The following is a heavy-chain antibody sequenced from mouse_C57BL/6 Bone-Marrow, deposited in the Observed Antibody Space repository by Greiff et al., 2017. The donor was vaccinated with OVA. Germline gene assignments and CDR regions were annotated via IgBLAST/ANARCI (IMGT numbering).Heavy chain of an antibody. D-gene: IGHD2-5*01. CDR2: ISSGGSYT. Sequence: EVKVVESGGDLVKPGGSLKLSCAASGFTFSSYGMSWVRQTPDKRLEWVATISSGGSYTYYPDSVKGRFTISRDNAKNTLYLQMSSLKSEDTAMYYCARQIEDSNLDYWGQGTTLTVSS. CDR3: ARQIEDSNLDY. CDR1: GFTFSSYG. J-gene: IGHJ2*01. V-gene: IGHV5-6*01.